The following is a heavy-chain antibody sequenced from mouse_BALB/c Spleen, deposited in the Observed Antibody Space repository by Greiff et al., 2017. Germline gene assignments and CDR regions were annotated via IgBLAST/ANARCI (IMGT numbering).Heavy chain of an antibody. V-gene: IGHV5-6-5*01. CDR1: GFTFSSYA. Sequence: EVKLVESGGGLVKPGGSLKLSCAASGFTFSSYAMSWVRQTPEKRLEWVASISSGGSTYYPDSVKGRFTISRDNARNILYLQMSSLRSEDTAMYYCARSTMVRGWFAYWGQGTLVTVSA. J-gene: IGHJ3*01. D-gene: IGHD2-2*01. CDR3: ARSTMVRGWFAY. CDR2: ISSGGST.